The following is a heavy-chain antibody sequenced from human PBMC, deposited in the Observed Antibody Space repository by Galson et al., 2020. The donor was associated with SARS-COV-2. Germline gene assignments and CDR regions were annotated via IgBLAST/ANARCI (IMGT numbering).Heavy chain of an antibody. CDR1: GFTFRSYW. V-gene: IGHV3-7*01. CDR2: IKQDGSEK. CDR3: ARVGRNDFWSGYSFFDY. J-gene: IGHJ4*02. D-gene: IGHD3-3*01. Sequence: GGSLRLSCVVSGFTFRSYWMSWVRQAPGKGLEWVANIKQDGSEKDYADSVKGRFTISRDNAKNSLYLQMGTLRGEDTAVYYCARVGRNDFWSGYSFFDYWGQGTLVTVSS.